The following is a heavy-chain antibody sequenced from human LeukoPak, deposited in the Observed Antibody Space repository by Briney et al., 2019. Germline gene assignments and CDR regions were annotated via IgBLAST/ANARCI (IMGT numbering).Heavy chain of an antibody. CDR3: AEDFYPLGNYVIYFDY. V-gene: IGHV3-23*01. CDR1: GFTFGSYA. Sequence: GGSLTLSCAASGFTFGSYAMSWVRQAPGKGLEWVSTISGSAISTYYADSVRGRFTISRDNSKNTLYLQMNSLRPEDTAVYYCAEDFYPLGNYVIYFDYWGQNTLVTVSS. J-gene: IGHJ4*02. CDR2: ISGSAIST. D-gene: IGHD1-7*01.